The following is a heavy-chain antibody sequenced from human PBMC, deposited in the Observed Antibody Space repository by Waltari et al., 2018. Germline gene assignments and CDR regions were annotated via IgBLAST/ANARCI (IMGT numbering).Heavy chain of an antibody. V-gene: IGHV1-69*13. CDR2: IIPIFGTA. CDR3: ARRVGAHPFDY. CDR1: GYTFTSYG. J-gene: IGHJ4*02. Sequence: QVQLVQSGAEVKKPGASVKVSCKASGYTFTSYGISWVRQAPGQGLEWMGWIIPIFGTANYAQKFQGRVTITADESTSTAYMELSSLRSEDTAVYYCARRVGAHPFDYWGQGTLVTVSS. D-gene: IGHD1-26*01.